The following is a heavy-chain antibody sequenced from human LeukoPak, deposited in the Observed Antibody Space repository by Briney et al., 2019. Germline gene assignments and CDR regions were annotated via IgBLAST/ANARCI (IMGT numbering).Heavy chain of an antibody. CDR1: GYSFTSYW. Sequence: GESLKISCKGSGYSFTSYWIGWVRQMPGKGLEWIGIIYPGDSDTRYSPSFQGQVTISADKSISTACLQWSSLKASDTAMYYCASLPRSGSSGSGYWGQGTLVTVSS. CDR3: ASLPRSGSSGSGY. V-gene: IGHV5-51*01. D-gene: IGHD3-22*01. J-gene: IGHJ4*02. CDR2: IYPGDSDT.